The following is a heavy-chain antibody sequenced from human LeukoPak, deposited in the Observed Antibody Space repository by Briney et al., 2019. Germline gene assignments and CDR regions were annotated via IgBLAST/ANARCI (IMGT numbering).Heavy chain of an antibody. V-gene: IGHV3-30*18. CDR1: GFTFSTYG. Sequence: GGSLRLSCAASGFTFSTYGIHWVRQAPGKGVEWVGVISSDGSNIFYGDSVKGRFTISREDSRNTLYLQMNSLRAEDTAVYYCAKDAGVPSGSGQLYNWFDPWGQGTLVTVSS. CDR3: AKDAGVPSGSGQLYNWFDP. D-gene: IGHD3-10*01. J-gene: IGHJ5*02. CDR2: ISSDGSNI.